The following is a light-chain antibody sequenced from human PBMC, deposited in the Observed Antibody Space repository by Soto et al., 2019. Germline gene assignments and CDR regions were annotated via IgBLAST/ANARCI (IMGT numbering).Light chain of an antibody. Sequence: QSVLTQPASVSGSPGQSITISCTGTSSDVGGYNFVSWYQQHPGKAPKLMVYEVRLRPSGVSNRFSGSKSGNTASLTISGLQAEDEADYYCSSKTGSNTVVFGGGTKLTVL. V-gene: IGLV2-14*01. CDR2: EVR. CDR1: SSDVGGYNF. CDR3: SSKTGSNTVV. J-gene: IGLJ2*01.